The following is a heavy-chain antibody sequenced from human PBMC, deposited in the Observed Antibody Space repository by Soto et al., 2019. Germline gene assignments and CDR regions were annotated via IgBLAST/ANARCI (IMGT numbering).Heavy chain of an antibody. CDR1: GGSFRDDGYS. CDR3: ATSSSGWPDWFDP. J-gene: IGHJ5*02. CDR2: IFHSGST. D-gene: IGHD6-19*01. Sequence: SETLSLTCTVSGGSFRDDGYSWNWIRQSPGKGLEWIGCIFHSGSTLYSPSLKSRVSMSLDVSKNQFSLALTSVTAAATAVYYCATSSSGWPDWFDPWSPGSLVTVSS. V-gene: IGHV4-30-2*06.